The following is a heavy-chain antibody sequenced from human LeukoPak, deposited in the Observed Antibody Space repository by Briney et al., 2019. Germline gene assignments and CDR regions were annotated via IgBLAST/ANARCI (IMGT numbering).Heavy chain of an antibody. Sequence: GGSLRLSCAASEFTNYGMSWVRQGPGKGLEWVSSISGSGGTTYYADSVKGRFIISRDNSKNTLSLQMNNLRAEDTAVYYCAKDQLNRFCSGGSCSITHDYWGQGTLVTVSS. J-gene: IGHJ4*02. D-gene: IGHD2-15*01. CDR1: EFTNYG. CDR3: AKDQLNRFCSGGSCSITHDY. CDR2: ISGSGGTT. V-gene: IGHV3-23*01.